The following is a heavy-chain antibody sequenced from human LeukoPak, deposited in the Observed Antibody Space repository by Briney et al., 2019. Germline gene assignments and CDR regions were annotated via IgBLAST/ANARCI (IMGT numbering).Heavy chain of an antibody. CDR3: ARLGGTVTTSPLDY. Sequence: SETLSLTCTVSGGSISSSSYYWGWIRQPPGKGLEWIGSIYYSGGTYYNPSLKSRVTISVDTSKNQFSLKLSSVTAADTAVYYCARLGGTVTTSPLDYWGQGTLVTVSS. V-gene: IGHV4-39*01. CDR1: GGSISSSSYY. CDR2: IYYSGGT. J-gene: IGHJ4*02. D-gene: IGHD4-11*01.